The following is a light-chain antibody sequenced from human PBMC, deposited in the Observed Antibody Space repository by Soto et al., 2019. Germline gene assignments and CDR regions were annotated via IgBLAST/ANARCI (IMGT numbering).Light chain of an antibody. CDR1: SSDVGGYNY. V-gene: IGLV2-14*01. J-gene: IGLJ2*01. CDR3: SSYTSAGTLV. CDR2: EVR. Sequence: QSALTQPASVSGSPGQSITISCTGTSSDVGGYNYVSWYKQHPGKAPKLMIYEVRNRPSGISNRFSGSKSGYTASLTISGLQAEDEADYYCSSYTSAGTLVFGGGTKLTVL.